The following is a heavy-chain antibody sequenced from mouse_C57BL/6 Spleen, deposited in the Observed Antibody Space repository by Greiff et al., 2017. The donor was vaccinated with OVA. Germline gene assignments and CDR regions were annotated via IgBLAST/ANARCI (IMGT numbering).Heavy chain of an antibody. Sequence: EVQRVESGPELVKPGASVKIPCKASGYTFTDYNMDWVKQSHGKSLEWIGDINPNNGGTIYNQKFKGKATLTVDKSSSTAYMELRSLTSEDTAVYYCARGVRMDDYDCRFAYWGQGTLVTVSA. J-gene: IGHJ3*01. CDR1: GYTFTDYN. D-gene: IGHD2-4*01. CDR3: ARGVRMDDYDCRFAY. V-gene: IGHV1-18*01. CDR2: INPNNGGT.